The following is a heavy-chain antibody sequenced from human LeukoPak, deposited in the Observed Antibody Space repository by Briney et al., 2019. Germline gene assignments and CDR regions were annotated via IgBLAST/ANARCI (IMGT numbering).Heavy chain of an antibody. CDR3: ARDLLRGGTEGGGAFDI. Sequence: GGSLRLSCAASGFTFSSYWMSWVRQAPGKGLGRVANIKQDGSEKYYVDSVKGRFTISRDNAKNSLYLQMNSLRAEDTAVYYCARDLLRGGTEGGGAFDIWGQGTMVTVSS. CDR2: IKQDGSEK. J-gene: IGHJ3*02. D-gene: IGHD1-1*01. CDR1: GFTFSSYW. V-gene: IGHV3-7*01.